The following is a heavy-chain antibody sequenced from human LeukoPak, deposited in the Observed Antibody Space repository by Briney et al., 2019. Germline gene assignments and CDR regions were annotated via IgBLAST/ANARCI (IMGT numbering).Heavy chain of an antibody. CDR1: GFTFSSYA. Sequence: GGSLRLSCAASGFTFSSYAMSWVRQAPGEGLEWVSAISGSGGSTYYADSVKGRFTISRDNSKNTLYLQMNSLRAEDTAVYYCAKGPNSGSYYFYFGYWGQGTLVTVSS. V-gene: IGHV3-23*01. CDR3: AKGPNSGSYYFYFGY. CDR2: ISGSGGST. J-gene: IGHJ4*02. D-gene: IGHD1-26*01.